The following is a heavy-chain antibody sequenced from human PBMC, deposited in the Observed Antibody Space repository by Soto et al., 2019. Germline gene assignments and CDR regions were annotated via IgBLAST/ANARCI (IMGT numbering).Heavy chain of an antibody. CDR2: IYYSGST. J-gene: IGHJ2*01. D-gene: IGHD3-3*01. CDR3: AREKSVVFGMAHPYWYFHL. CDR1: GGSINNGDYY. Sequence: QVQLQESGPGLVKSSQTLSLTCAVSGGSINNGDYYWSWIRQPPGKGLEWIGYIYYSGSTYVNPSLKSRLSMSLDTSKDQFSLKLTSVTAAETAVYYCAREKSVVFGMAHPYWYFHLWGRGTLVTVSS. V-gene: IGHV4-30-4*01.